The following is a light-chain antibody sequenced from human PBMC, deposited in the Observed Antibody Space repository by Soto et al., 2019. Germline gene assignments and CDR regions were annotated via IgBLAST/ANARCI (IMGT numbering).Light chain of an antibody. CDR1: QSISTW. Sequence: DIQMTQSPSTLSASVGDRVIITCRASQSISTWLAWYQQKPGEGPKLLIYSASTLQSGVPSRFSGSGSGTEFTLTNSGLQPDDFATYYCQQYDGNFGGGTRVEIK. CDR2: SAS. J-gene: IGKJ4*01. CDR3: QQYDGN. V-gene: IGKV1-5*01.